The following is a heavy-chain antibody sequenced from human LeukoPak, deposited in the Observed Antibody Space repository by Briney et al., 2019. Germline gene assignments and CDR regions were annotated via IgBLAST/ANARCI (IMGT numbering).Heavy chain of an antibody. Sequence: GGSLRLSCAASGFTFSSYGMNWVRQAPGKGLEWVSYISGSGSSVYYADSVKGRFTISRDNAKSSLYLEMNSLRAEDTAVYYCARDYYDSSGYYSLDYWGQGTLVTVSS. D-gene: IGHD3-22*01. CDR3: ARDYYDSSGYYSLDY. CDR1: GFTFSSYG. V-gene: IGHV3-48*03. J-gene: IGHJ4*02. CDR2: ISGSGSSV.